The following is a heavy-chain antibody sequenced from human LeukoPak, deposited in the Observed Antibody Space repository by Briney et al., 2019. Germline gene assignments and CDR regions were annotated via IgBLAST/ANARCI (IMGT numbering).Heavy chain of an antibody. CDR2: ISDSGGRT. J-gene: IGHJ4*02. D-gene: IGHD6-19*01. V-gene: IGHV3-23*01. CDR3: AKGYSSGWSEGFLDY. CDR1: GFTFSSYA. Sequence: GGSLRLSCAASGFTFSSYAMRWVRQAPGKGLEWVSAISDSGGRTHYADSVRGRFTMSRDNSKKTLYLQMNSLRAEDAAVYYCAKGYSSGWSEGFLDYWGQGSLVTVSS.